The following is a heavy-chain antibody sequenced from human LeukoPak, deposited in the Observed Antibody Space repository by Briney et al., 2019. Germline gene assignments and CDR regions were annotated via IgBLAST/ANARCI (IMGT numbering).Heavy chain of an antibody. CDR1: GGTFSSYA. CDR2: IIPIFGTA. CDR3: ARAVPAAIRGNWFDP. J-gene: IGHJ5*02. Sequence: SVTVSCKASGGTFSSYAISWVRQAPGQGLEWMGGIIPIFGTANYAQKFQGRVTIPADESTSTAYVELGSLRCEGTAVYYCARAVPAAIRGNWFDPWGQGTLVTVSS. V-gene: IGHV1-69*01. D-gene: IGHD2-2*02.